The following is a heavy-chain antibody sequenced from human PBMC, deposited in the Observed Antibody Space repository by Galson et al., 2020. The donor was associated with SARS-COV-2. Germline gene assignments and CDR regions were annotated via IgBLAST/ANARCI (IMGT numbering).Heavy chain of an antibody. V-gene: IGHV4-34*01. J-gene: IGHJ6*02. D-gene: IGHD2-15*01. CDR2: INHSGST. CDR3: ARGSVVVVAARTYYYYYGMDV. CDR1: GGSFSGYY. Sequence: SETLSLTCAVYGGSFSGYYWSWIRQPPGKGLEWIAEINHSGSTNYNPSLKSRVTISVDTSKNQFSLKLSSVTAADTAVYYCARGSVVVVAARTYYYYYGMDVWGQGT.